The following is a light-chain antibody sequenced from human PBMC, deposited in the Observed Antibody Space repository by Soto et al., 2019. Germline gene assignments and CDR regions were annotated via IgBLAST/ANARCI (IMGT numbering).Light chain of an antibody. J-gene: IGLJ1*01. CDR1: NIGSKA. Sequence: SYELTQPPSVSVATAQMARITCVGTNIGSKALHGYQQKQGQDPVLVIYSDSNRPSGIPERFSGSNPGNTATLSLRMIEAGDEADYYCQVCYSSSNNPCVFGTGTKVTVL. CDR3: QVCYSSSNNPCV. V-gene: IGLV3-12*02. CDR2: SDS.